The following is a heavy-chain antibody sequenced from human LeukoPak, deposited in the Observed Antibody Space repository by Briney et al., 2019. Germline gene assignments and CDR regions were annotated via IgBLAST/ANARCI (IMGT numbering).Heavy chain of an antibody. J-gene: IGHJ4*02. V-gene: IGHV4-34*01. D-gene: IGHD3-22*01. CDR2: INHSGST. CDR1: AFTVSSNY. CDR3: ARVRNDYDSSGYYYYLDY. Sequence: GSLRLSCAASAFTVSSNYMSWVRQPPGKGLEWIGEINHSGSTNYNPSLKSRVIISVDTSKNQFSLKLSSVTAADTAVYYCARVRNDYDSSGYYYYLDYWGQGTLVTVSS.